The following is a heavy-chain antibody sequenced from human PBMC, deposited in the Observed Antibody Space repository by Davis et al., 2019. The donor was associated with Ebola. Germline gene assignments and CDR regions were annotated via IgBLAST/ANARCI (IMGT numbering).Heavy chain of an antibody. V-gene: IGHV3-73*01. D-gene: IGHD4-17*01. CDR2: IRSKANSYAT. CDR3: TITTVTLDY. CDR1: GFTFSSYG. Sequence: GESLKISCAASGFTFSSYGMHWVRQASGKGLEWVGRIRSKANSYATAYAASVKGRFTISRDDSKNTAYLQMNSLKTEDTAVYYCTITTVTLDYWGQGTLVTVSS. J-gene: IGHJ4*02.